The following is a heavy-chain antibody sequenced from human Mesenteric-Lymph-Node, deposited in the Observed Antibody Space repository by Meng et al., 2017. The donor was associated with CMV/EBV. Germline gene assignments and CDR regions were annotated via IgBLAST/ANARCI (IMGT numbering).Heavy chain of an antibody. V-gene: IGHV3-30-3*01. CDR2: ISYDGSIK. CDR3: ARDPAARRGGGRYYYYGMDV. J-gene: IGHJ6*02. Sequence: GESLKISCAASGFTFSSYEMNWVRQAPGKGLEWVAVISYDGSIKYYADSVKGRFTISRDNSENTLSLQMNSLRADDTAVYYCARDPAARRGGGRYYYYGMDVWGQGTTVTVSS. D-gene: IGHD6-6*01. CDR1: GFTFSSYE.